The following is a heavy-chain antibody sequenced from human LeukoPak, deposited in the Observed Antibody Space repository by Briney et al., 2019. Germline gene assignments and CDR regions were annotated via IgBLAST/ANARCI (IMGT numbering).Heavy chain of an antibody. D-gene: IGHD3-10*01. J-gene: IGHJ4*02. CDR3: ARAAPLWFGELLFDGGFDY. CDR2: ISSSSSTI. Sequence: PGGSLRLSCAASGFTFSSYSMNWVRQAPGKGLEWVSYISSSSSTIYYADSVKGRFTISRDNAKNSLYLQMNSLRAEDTAVYYCARAAPLWFGELLFDGGFDYWGQGTLVTVSS. CDR1: GFTFSSYS. V-gene: IGHV3-48*01.